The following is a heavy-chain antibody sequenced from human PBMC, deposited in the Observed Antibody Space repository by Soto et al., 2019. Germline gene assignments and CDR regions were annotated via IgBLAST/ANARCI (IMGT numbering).Heavy chain of an antibody. CDR3: ARGWFGPDV. V-gene: IGHV3-74*01. CDR2: IDNAGTDS. D-gene: IGHD3-10*01. CDR1: GFTLSGRS. J-gene: IGHJ6*04. Sequence: EVQLVESGGGLVQPGGSLRLSCAASGFTLSGRSMHWVRQAPGKGLVWVSGIDNAGTDSTYADSVKGRFTSSRDNAKNMLYLQMNSLRVEDMAVYYWARGWFGPDVWGKGTTVTVSS.